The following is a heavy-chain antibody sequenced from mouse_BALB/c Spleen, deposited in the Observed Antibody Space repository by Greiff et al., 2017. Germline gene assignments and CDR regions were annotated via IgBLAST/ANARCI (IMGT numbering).Heavy chain of an antibody. Sequence: EVKLQESGPGLVKPSQSLSLTCTVTGYSITSDYAWNWIRQFPGNKLEWMGYISYSGSTSYNPSLKSRISITRDTSKNQFFLQLNSVTTEDTATYYCAPYGNYGAMDYWGQGTSVTVSS. CDR1: GYSITSDYA. D-gene: IGHD2-1*01. J-gene: IGHJ4*01. CDR3: APYGNYGAMDY. CDR2: ISYSGST. V-gene: IGHV3-2*02.